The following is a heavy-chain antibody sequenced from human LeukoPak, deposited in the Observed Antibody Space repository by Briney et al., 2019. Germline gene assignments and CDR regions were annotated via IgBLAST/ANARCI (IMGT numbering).Heavy chain of an antibody. CDR3: ARVVGVAHLGPNFDY. V-gene: IGHV1-8*01. CDR2: MNPKSGNT. CDR1: GYTFTSYD. Sequence: ASVTVSCKASGYTFTSYDIIWVRQATGQGLEWMGWMNPKSGNTGYAQRFQGRVTMTRNTSISTAYMELSRLRSDDTAVYYCARVVGVAHLGPNFDYWGQGTLVTVSS. J-gene: IGHJ4*02. D-gene: IGHD3-16*01.